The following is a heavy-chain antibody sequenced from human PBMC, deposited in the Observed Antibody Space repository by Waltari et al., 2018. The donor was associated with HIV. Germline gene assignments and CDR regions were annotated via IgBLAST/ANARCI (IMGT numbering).Heavy chain of an antibody. J-gene: IGHJ5*02. Sequence: QVQLQESGPGLVKPSETLSLTCTVSGASISSYYWSWIRQPPGKGLECIGYISYSGRTNYNPSLKSRLTISLDTSKNQFSLKLSSVTAADTAVYYCARFPGVPAANINWLDPWGQGTLVTVSS. D-gene: IGHD2-2*01. CDR2: ISYSGRT. CDR1: GASISSYY. V-gene: IGHV4-59*01. CDR3: ARFPGVPAANINWLDP.